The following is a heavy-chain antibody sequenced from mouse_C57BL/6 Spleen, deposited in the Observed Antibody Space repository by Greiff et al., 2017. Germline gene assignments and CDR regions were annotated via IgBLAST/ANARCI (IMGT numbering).Heavy chain of an antibody. CDR3: ARSLGNWNAMDY. J-gene: IGHJ4*01. D-gene: IGHD2-1*01. Sequence: QVQLQQPGAELVMPGASVKLSCKASGYTFTSYWMHWVKQRPGQGLEWIGEIDPSDSYTNYNQKFKGKSTLTVDKSSSTAYMQLSSLTSEDSAVYYCARSLGNWNAMDYWGQGTSVTFSS. CDR1: GYTFTSYW. V-gene: IGHV1-69*01. CDR2: IDPSDSYT.